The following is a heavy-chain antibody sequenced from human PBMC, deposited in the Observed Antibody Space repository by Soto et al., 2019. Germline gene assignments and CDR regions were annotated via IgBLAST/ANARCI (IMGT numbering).Heavy chain of an antibody. CDR1: GDTVSSNSVA. D-gene: IGHD2-15*01. CDR3: ARSEEDSDYYYYGMDV. Sequence: LSQTLSLTCVGSGDTVSSNSVAWNWVRQSPSRGLEWLGRTYYRSRWYSDYAVSVRSRIDINADTSKNQVSLQLNSVTPEDTAVYYCARSEEDSDYYYYGMDVWGQGTTVNVSS. CDR2: TYYRSRWYS. V-gene: IGHV6-1*01. J-gene: IGHJ6*02.